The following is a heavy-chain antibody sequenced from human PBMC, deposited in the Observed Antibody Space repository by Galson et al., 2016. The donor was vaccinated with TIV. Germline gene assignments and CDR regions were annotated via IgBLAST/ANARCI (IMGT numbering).Heavy chain of an antibody. CDR1: GFTFSSQA. V-gene: IGHV3-23*01. Sequence: SLRLSCAASGFTFSSQAMSWVRQAPGKGLEWVSAISLSGGSTYYADSVKGRFIISRDNSKKTLYVQLNSLRAEDTAVYYCATGGGYGDSAFDYWGQGTLVTVSS. CDR3: ATGGGYGDSAFDY. CDR2: ISLSGGST. J-gene: IGHJ4*02. D-gene: IGHD3-16*02.